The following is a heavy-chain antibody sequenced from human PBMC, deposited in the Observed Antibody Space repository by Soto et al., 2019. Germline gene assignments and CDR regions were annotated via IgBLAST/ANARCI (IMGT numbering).Heavy chain of an antibody. CDR3: ARGYDYDSGGYLFDH. D-gene: IGHD3-22*01. CDR2: IYYSGST. J-gene: IGHJ5*02. V-gene: IGHV4-31*03. CDR1: GGSVSSNIYY. Sequence: PSETLSLTCSVSGGSVSSNIYYWTWIRQHPGKGPEWIGHIYYSGSTYYNPSLKSRVTISLDMSKNQFSLKLTSVSAADTAVYYCARGYDYDSGGYLFDHWGQGTLVTVSS.